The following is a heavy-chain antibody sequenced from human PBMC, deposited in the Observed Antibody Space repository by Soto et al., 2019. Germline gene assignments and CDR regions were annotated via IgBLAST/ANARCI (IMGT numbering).Heavy chain of an antibody. J-gene: IGHJ4*02. D-gene: IGHD3-16*01. V-gene: IGHV4-30-2*01. Sequence: TLSLTCAVSGGSISSGGYSWSWIRQPPGKGLEWIGYIYHSGSTYYNPSFKSRLTISVDTSKSQISLTLTSVTAADSAVYYCQGGDFWGQGTRVTVSS. CDR3: QGGDF. CDR2: IYHSGST. CDR1: GGSISSGGYS.